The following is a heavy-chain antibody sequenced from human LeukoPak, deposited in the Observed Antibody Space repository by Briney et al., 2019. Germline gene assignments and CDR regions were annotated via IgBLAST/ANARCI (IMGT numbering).Heavy chain of an antibody. V-gene: IGHV4-59*01. CDR2: IYYSGSI. J-gene: IGHJ3*02. Sequence: KPSETLSLTCTVSGGSISSYYWNWIRQPPGKGLEWIGYIYYSGSINYNPSLKSRVTISVDTSKNQFSLKLSSVTAADTAVYYCAGRLWRRDGYNLSAFDIWGQGTMVTVSS. CDR3: AGRLWRRDGYNLSAFDI. CDR1: GGSISSYY. D-gene: IGHD5-24*01.